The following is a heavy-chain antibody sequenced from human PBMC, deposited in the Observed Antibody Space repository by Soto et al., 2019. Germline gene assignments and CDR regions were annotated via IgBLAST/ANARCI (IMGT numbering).Heavy chain of an antibody. Sequence: GASVKVSCKASGYTFTGYYMHWVRQAPGQGLEWMGWINPNRGGTNYAQKFQGRVTMTRDTSISTAYMELSRLRSDDTTVYYCARPAYCSSTSCYSEYFDYGMDVWGQGTTFTVSS. J-gene: IGHJ6*02. V-gene: IGHV1-2*02. CDR3: ARPAYCSSTSCYSEYFDYGMDV. CDR1: GYTFTGYY. D-gene: IGHD2-2*01. CDR2: INPNRGGT.